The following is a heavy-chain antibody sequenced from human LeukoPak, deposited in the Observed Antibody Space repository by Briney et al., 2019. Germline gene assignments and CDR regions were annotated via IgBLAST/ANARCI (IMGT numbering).Heavy chain of an antibody. V-gene: IGHV3-30*04. D-gene: IGHD6-13*01. J-gene: IGHJ4*02. CDR3: ARDAAAGTFDY. CDR2: ISYDGSNK. Sequence: GGSLRLSCAASGFIFSSYAMHWVRQPPGKGLEWVAVISYDGSNKYYADSVKGRFTISRDNSKNTLYLQMNSLRAEDTAVYYCARDAAAGTFDYWGQGTLVTVSS. CDR1: GFIFSSYA.